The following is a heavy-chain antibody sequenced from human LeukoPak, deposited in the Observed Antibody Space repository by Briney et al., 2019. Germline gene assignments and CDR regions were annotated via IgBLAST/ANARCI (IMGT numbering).Heavy chain of an antibody. CDR3: ARSPRIVGSNWFDP. CDR1: GFTFSSYS. CDR2: ISSSSSTT. Sequence: GGSLRLSCAASGFTFSSYSMNWVRQAPGKGLEWVSYISSSSSTTYYADSVKGRFTISRDNAKNSLYLQMNSLRAESTAVYYCARSPRIVGSNWFDPWGQGTLVTVSS. V-gene: IGHV3-48*04. D-gene: IGHD2-15*01. J-gene: IGHJ5*02.